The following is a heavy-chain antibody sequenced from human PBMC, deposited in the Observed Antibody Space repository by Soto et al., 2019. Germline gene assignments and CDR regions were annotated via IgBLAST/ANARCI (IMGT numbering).Heavy chain of an antibody. CDR3: TSGPSGDKVDY. D-gene: IGHD7-27*01. Sequence: QVQLQESGPGLVKPSQTLSLTCTVSGGSISNVNYCWSWIRQSPDKGLEWIGTIYDGGSTYNNPSLRSRLSISVATSKNQCSTKLSSVRAADTAVYYCTSGPSGDKVDYWGQGSLVPVSS. CDR1: GGSISNVNYC. V-gene: IGHV4-30-4*01. CDR2: IYDGGST. J-gene: IGHJ4*02.